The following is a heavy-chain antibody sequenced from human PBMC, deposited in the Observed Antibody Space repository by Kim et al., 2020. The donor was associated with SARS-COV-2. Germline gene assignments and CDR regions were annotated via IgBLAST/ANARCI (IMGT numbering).Heavy chain of an antibody. CDR2: IWYDGSNK. CDR1: GFTFSSYG. Sequence: GGSLRLSCAASGFTFSSYGMHWVRQAPGKGLEWVAVIWYDGSNKYYADSVKGRFTISRDNSKNTLYLQMNSLRAEDTAVYYCARDTACSSTSAIPRGCYTERLWYHSAAYYYGMDVWGQGTTVTVSS. D-gene: IGHD2-2*01. V-gene: IGHV3-33*01. J-gene: IGHJ6*02. CDR3: ARDTACSSTSAIPRGCYTERLWYHSAAYYYGMDV.